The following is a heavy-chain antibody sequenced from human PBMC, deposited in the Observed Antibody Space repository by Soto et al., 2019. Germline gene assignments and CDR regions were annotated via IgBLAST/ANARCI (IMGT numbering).Heavy chain of an antibody. J-gene: IGHJ3*01. V-gene: IGHV4-34*02. CDR3: ATFPPEGRTATSRGDDAFDF. D-gene: IGHD6-25*01. CDR2: INHSGSP. Sequence: QLHLEQRGAGLLKPSETLSLTCDVYGGSFSGYYWSWIRQAPGKGLAWIVEINHSGSPNYNPSLQSRVSVSVDTSKTHFSLQLSSVTAADTAMYYCATFPPEGRTATSRGDDAFDFWGQGTLVTVSS. CDR1: GGSFSGYY.